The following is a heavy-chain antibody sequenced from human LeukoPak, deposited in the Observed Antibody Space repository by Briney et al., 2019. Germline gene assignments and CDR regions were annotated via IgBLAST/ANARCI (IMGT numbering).Heavy chain of an antibody. CDR1: GGSFSGYY. CDR3: ARDGEGYREPPAFDI. Sequence: SETLSLTCAVYGGSFSGYYWSWIRQPPGKGLEWIGEINHSGSTNYNPSLKSRVTISVDKSKNQFSLKLSSVTAADTAVYYCARDGEGYREPPAFDIWGQGTMVTVSS. V-gene: IGHV4-34*01. CDR2: INHSGST. D-gene: IGHD1-26*01. J-gene: IGHJ3*02.